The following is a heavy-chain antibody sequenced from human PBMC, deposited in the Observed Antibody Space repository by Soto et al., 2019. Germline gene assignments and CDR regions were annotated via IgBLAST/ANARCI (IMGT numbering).Heavy chain of an antibody. CDR1: GFTFSSYA. CDR2: SSGSGSTT. CDR3: ATDRKSGSGWYWDS. J-gene: IGHJ4*02. V-gene: IGHV3-23*01. Sequence: EVQLLESGGGLVQPGGSLRLSCAASGFTFSSYAMSWVRQAPGKGLAVVSGSSGSGSTTDYADSVKGRFTISRDNSKNTMYLQMKSLRAEDTAVYYCATDRKSGSGWYWDSWGQGHLVTVSS. D-gene: IGHD6-19*01.